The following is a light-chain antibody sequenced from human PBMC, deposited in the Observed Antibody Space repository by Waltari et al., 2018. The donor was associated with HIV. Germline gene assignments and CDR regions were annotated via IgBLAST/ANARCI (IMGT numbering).Light chain of an antibody. CDR2: NNN. CDR3: ASWDGSLNGWV. V-gene: IGLV1-44*01. J-gene: IGLJ3*02. Sequence: QSVLTQPPSASGTLGQRVTNSCSGGRPNIGRDTGNWYQKLPGTAPKLLIYNNNRRPSGVPDRFSGSKSGTSASLAISGLQSEDEADYYCASWDGSLNGWVFGGGTKLTVL. CDR1: RPNIGRDT.